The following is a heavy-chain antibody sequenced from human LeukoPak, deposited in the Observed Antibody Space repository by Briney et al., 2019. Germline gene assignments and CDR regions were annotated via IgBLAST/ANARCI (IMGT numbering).Heavy chain of an antibody. CDR1: GLTFSRYW. V-gene: IGHV3-7*03. D-gene: IGHD2-8*02. CDR3: VSRGCTANACFVSSFNCFDH. J-gene: IGHJ4*02. Sequence: GGSLRLSCAASGLTFSRYWLTWVRQAPGKGLEWVANINQDGSEKNYVDSVRGRFTISRDNAKSSLYLQMNSLRDEDTAVYHCVSRGCTANACFVSSFNCFDHWGQGSLVTVSS. CDR2: INQDGSEK.